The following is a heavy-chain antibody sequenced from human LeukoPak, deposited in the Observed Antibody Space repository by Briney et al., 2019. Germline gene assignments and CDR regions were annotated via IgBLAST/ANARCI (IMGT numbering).Heavy chain of an antibody. CDR2: IKRDGREK. V-gene: IGHV3-7*01. CDR3: ARVCVSGWTECMDY. CDR1: GFTFSRHW. D-gene: IGHD6-19*01. Sequence: GGSLRLSCAASGFTFSRHWMTWVRQAPGKGLEWVANIKRDGREKNYVDSVKGRFYISRDNVEDSLHLQMNSLRAEDTAVYYCARVCVSGWTECMDYCGQGTLVTVST. J-gene: IGHJ4*02.